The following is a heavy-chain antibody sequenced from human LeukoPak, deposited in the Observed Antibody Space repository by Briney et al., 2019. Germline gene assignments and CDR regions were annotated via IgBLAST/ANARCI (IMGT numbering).Heavy chain of an antibody. D-gene: IGHD2-2*01. CDR1: GFTFDDYA. CDR3: AKDMAAGVVPAAAGFDY. Sequence: ESGRSLRLSCAASGFTFDDYAMHWVRQAPGKGLEWVSGISWNSGSIGYADSVKGRFTISRDNAKNSLYLQMNSLRAEDTALYYCAKDMAAGVVPAAAGFDYWGQGTLVTVSS. J-gene: IGHJ4*02. V-gene: IGHV3-9*01. CDR2: ISWNSGSI.